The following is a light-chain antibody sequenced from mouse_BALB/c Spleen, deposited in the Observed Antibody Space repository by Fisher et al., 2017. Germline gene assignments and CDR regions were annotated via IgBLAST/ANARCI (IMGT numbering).Light chain of an antibody. CDR3: QQWSSNPLT. J-gene: IGKJ5*01. CDR1: SSISSSN. CDR2: LTS. V-gene: IGKV4-53*01. Sequence: DIVLTQTPALMAASPGEKVTITCSVSSSISSSNLHWYQQKPRSSPKPWIYLTSNLASGVPARFSGSGSGTSYSLTISSMEAEDAATYYCQQWSSNPLTFGAGTKLELK.